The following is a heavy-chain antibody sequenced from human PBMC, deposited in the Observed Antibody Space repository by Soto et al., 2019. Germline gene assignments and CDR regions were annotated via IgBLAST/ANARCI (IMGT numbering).Heavy chain of an antibody. CDR1: GCTFSSYA. V-gene: IGHV1-69*13. Sequence: SVKVSCKASGCTFSSYAISWVRQAAGQGLEWMGGIIPIFGTANYAQKFQGRVTITADESTSTAYMELSSLRSEDTAVYYCASRYCSGGSCYGHYYYGMEVWGQGTTVIVS. CDR3: ASRYCSGGSCYGHYYYGMEV. D-gene: IGHD2-15*01. CDR2: IIPIFGTA. J-gene: IGHJ6*01.